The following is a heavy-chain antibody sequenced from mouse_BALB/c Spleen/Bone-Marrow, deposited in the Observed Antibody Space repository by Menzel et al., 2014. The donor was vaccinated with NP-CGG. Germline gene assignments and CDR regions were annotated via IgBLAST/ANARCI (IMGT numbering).Heavy chain of an antibody. D-gene: IGHD2-1*01. CDR2: IDPANGNT. CDR1: GFNIKDTY. Sequence: EVQLQQSGAELVKPGASVKLSCTASGFNIKDTYMHWVKQRPEQGLEWIGRIDPANGNTKYDPKFQGKATITADTSSNTAYLQLRSLTSEDSAVYFCARYRNYCYAMDYWGQGTSVTVSS. CDR3: ARYRNYCYAMDY. V-gene: IGHV14-3*02. J-gene: IGHJ4*01.